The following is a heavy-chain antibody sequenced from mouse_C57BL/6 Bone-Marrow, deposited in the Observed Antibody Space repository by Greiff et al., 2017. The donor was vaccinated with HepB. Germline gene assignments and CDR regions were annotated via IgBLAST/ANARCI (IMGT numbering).Heavy chain of an antibody. D-gene: IGHD2-5*01. CDR2: IYPGNSDT. CDR1: GYTFTSYW. Sequence: EVQLQQSGTVLARPGASVKMSCKTSGYTFTSYWMHWVKQRPGQGLEWIGAIYPGNSDTSYNQKFKGKAKLTAVTSASTAYMELSSLTNEDSAVYYCTGYSNGRYYFDYWGQGTTLTVSS. J-gene: IGHJ2*01. V-gene: IGHV1-5*01. CDR3: TGYSNGRYYFDY.